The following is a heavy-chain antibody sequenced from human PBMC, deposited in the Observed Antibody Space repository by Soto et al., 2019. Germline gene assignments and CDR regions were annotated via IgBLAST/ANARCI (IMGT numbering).Heavy chain of an antibody. V-gene: IGHV3-66*01. Sequence: GGSLRLSCAASGFTVSSNYMSWVRQAPGKGLEWVSVIYSGGSTYYADSLKGRFTISRDNSKNTLYLQMNSLRAEDTAVYYCARVGIWQWLDRGPLDYWGQGTLVTVSS. CDR2: IYSGGST. J-gene: IGHJ4*02. CDR1: GFTVSSNY. D-gene: IGHD6-19*01. CDR3: ARVGIWQWLDRGPLDY.